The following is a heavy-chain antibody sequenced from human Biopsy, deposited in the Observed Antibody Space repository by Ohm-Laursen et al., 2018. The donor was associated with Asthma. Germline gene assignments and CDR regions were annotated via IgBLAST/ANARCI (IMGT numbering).Heavy chain of an antibody. CDR2: IKHDGSEK. CDR1: GFTLGDHC. V-gene: IGHV3-7*01. CDR3: ARTFHFWSPYHAEHYQL. J-gene: IGHJ1*01. D-gene: IGHD3-3*01. Sequence: SLRLSCAPSGFTLGDHCMSWVRQVPGQGLEWVANIKHDGSEKNHVDSLKGRFTISRDNAKNLLFLQMNSLRAEDTAVYYCARTFHFWSPYHAEHYQLWGQGTLVTVSS.